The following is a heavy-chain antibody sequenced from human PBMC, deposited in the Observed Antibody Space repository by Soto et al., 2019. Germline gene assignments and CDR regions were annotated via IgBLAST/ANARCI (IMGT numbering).Heavy chain of an antibody. V-gene: IGHV4-31*01. CDR2: IDYRGST. Sequence: QVQLQESGPGLVKPSQTLSLTCTVSGGFISSGGYYWGWIRQHPGKGLEWIGYIDYRGSTDHSPALKSLFTISVDTSKNQYALKLSSVTAADTAVYFCERGVIHWGRGTLVTVSS. CDR1: GGFISSGGYY. CDR3: ERGVIH. D-gene: IGHD2-8*01. J-gene: IGHJ4*02.